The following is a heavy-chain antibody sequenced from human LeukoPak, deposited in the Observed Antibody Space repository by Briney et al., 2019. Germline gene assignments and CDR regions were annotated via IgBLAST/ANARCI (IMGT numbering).Heavy chain of an antibody. Sequence: ASVKVSCKASGYTFTNYYIHWVRQAPGQGLEWMGIINPSGGSTNFAQKFQGRVTMTTDTSTSTVYMELSSLRSEDTAVYYCARGGTCSGGSCYFDYWGQGTLVTVSS. J-gene: IGHJ4*02. CDR1: GYTFTNYY. CDR2: INPSGGST. V-gene: IGHV1-46*01. CDR3: ARGGTCSGGSCYFDY. D-gene: IGHD2-15*01.